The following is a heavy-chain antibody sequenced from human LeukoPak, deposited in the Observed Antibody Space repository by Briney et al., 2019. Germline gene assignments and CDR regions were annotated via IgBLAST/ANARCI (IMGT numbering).Heavy chain of an antibody. CDR2: ISGSHGST. Sequence: GGSLRLSCAASGFTFSSYAMNWVRQAPGKGLEWVSGISGSHGSTYYADSVKGRFTISRDNSKNTLYLQMNSLRAEDTAVYYSATMDGSWSHYLDYRGQGTLVTVSS. D-gene: IGHD3-10*01. CDR1: GFTFSSYA. CDR3: ATMDGSWSHYLDY. V-gene: IGHV3-23*01. J-gene: IGHJ4*02.